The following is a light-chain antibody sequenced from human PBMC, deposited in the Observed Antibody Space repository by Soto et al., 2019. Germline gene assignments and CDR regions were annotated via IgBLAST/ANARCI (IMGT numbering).Light chain of an antibody. CDR2: DVS. V-gene: IGKV3-11*01. CDR3: QQRSDWPIT. J-gene: IGKJ5*01. Sequence: EIGLTQFAATLSLSPGERATLSCRASQSVNRYLAWYQQKHGQAPRLLIYDVSTRATGIPPRFSGSGYGTDFNLTITSLDTEDFAVYSCQQRSDWPITFGQGTRLEIK. CDR1: QSVNRY.